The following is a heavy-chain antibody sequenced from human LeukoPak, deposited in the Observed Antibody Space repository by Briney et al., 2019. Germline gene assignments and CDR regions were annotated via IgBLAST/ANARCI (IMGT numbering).Heavy chain of an antibody. CDR1: GFTFSSYS. V-gene: IGHV3-21*01. CDR2: ISSSSSYI. Sequence: GGSLRLSCAASGFTFSSYSMNWVRQAPGKGLEWVSSISSSSSYIYYADSVKGRFTISRDNAKNSLYLQMNSLRAEDTAVYYCARESSSVFGEGLESVGAFDIWGQGTMVTVSS. D-gene: IGHD3-10*01. J-gene: IGHJ3*02. CDR3: ARESSSVFGEGLESVGAFDI.